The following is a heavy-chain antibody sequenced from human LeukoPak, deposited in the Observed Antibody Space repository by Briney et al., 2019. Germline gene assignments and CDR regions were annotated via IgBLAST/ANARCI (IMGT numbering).Heavy chain of an antibody. D-gene: IGHD2-2*01. CDR3: AKDRGEVPARGWFDP. CDR2: ISGSGAGT. J-gene: IGHJ5*02. V-gene: IGHV3-23*01. Sequence: GGSLRLSCAASGFTFSSYGMHWVRQAPGKGLEWVSVISGSGAGTYYTDSVKGRFTISRDNSKNTLYLQMNSLRAEDTAVYYCAKDRGEVPARGWFDPWGQGTLVTVSS. CDR1: GFTFSSYG.